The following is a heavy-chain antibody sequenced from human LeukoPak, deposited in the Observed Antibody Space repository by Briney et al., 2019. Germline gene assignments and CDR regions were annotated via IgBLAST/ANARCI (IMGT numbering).Heavy chain of an antibody. CDR2: INPSGGST. V-gene: IGHV1-46*01. CDR3: ARQQGLQNLNFDY. Sequence: ASVKVSCKASGYTFTSYYMHWVRQAPGQGLEWMGTINPSGGSTSYAQKFQGRVTLTRDTSTSTVYMELSSLRSDDTAVYYCARQQGLQNLNFDYWGQGTLVTVSS. CDR1: GYTFTSYY. D-gene: IGHD4-11*01. J-gene: IGHJ4*02.